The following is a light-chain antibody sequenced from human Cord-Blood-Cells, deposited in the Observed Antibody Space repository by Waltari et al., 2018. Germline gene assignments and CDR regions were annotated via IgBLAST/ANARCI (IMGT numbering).Light chain of an antibody. V-gene: IGLV3-21*04. Sequence: SYVLTPSPSVSVAPGKPARITWGGNNIGSKSVHWYQQKPGQAPELVLYYDSDRPSGIPEGFSGSNSGNTATLTSSRVEAGDEADYYCQVWDSSSDHVVFGGGTKLTVL. CDR1: NIGSKS. J-gene: IGLJ2*01. CDR2: YDS. CDR3: QVWDSSSDHVV.